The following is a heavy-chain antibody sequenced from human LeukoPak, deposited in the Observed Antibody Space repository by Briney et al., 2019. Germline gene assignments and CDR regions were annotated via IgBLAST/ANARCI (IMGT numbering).Heavy chain of an antibody. V-gene: IGHV3-64*01. CDR3: ARGRLDYYGSGSLHMFFDY. D-gene: IGHD3-10*01. CDR1: GFTFSNYA. Sequence: GGSLRLSCAASGFTFSNYAMIWVRQAPGKGLEYVSAISSNGGSTDYANSVKGRFTISRDNSKNTLDLQMGSLRVEDTAVYYCARGRLDYYGSGSLHMFFDYWGQGTLVTVSS. J-gene: IGHJ4*02. CDR2: ISSNGGST.